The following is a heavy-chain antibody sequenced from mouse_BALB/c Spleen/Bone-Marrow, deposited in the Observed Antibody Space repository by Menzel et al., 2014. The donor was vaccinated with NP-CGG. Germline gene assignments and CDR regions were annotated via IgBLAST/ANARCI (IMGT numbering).Heavy chain of an antibody. CDR1: GCSITSDYA. J-gene: IGHJ3*01. CDR2: INYSGFT. Sequence: EVKLVESGPGLVEPSQSLSLTCTVTGCSITSDYAWNWIRQFPGDKLEWMGYINYSGFTTYNPSLKSRISIIRDTSKNQFFLQLNSVTTEDTATYYCAREDNYAFAYWGQGTLVTVSA. D-gene: IGHD1-3*01. CDR3: AREDNYAFAY. V-gene: IGHV3-2*02.